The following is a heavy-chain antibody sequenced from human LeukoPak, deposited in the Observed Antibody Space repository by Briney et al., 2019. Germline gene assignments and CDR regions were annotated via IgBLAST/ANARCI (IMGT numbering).Heavy chain of an antibody. CDR1: DGSISSSTYY. CDR3: AREGNGDYGLYYFDY. J-gene: IGHJ4*02. V-gene: IGHV4-39*07. CDR2: IYYSGIT. D-gene: IGHD4-17*01. Sequence: KASETLSLTCTVSDGSISSSTYYWGWIRQPPGKGLEWIGTIYYSGITYYNSSLKSRVTISVDTSKNQFSLKLSSVTAADTAVYYCAREGNGDYGLYYFDYWGQGTLVTVSS.